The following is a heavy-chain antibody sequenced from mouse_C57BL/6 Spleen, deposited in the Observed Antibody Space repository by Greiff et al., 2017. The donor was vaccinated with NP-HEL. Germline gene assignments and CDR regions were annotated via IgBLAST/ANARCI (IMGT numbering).Heavy chain of an antibody. Sequence: QVQLQQPGAELVKPGASVKLSCKASGYTFTSYWMHWVKQRPGRGLEWIGRIDPNSGGTKYNEKFKSKATLTVDKPSSTAYMQLSSLTSEDSAVYYWAREGLTTVVAMYYFDYWGQGTSPTGSP. CDR3: AREGLTTVVAMYYFDY. V-gene: IGHV1-72*01. J-gene: IGHJ2*02. CDR1: GYTFTSYW. CDR2: IDPNSGGT. D-gene: IGHD1-1*01.